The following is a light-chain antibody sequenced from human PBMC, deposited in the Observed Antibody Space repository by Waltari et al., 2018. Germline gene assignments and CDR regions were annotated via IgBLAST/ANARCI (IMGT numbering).Light chain of an antibody. CDR1: QLGDQF. Sequence: SYELTQPPAVSVSPGQTARITCSGAQLGDQFVCGEQQKAGQSPLLVIYQDDKRPSGIPERFSGSNSGNTATLTISGTQAMDEADYYCQAWDSGTVFGGGTKLTVL. CDR3: QAWDSGTV. CDR2: QDD. V-gene: IGLV3-1*01. J-gene: IGLJ2*01.